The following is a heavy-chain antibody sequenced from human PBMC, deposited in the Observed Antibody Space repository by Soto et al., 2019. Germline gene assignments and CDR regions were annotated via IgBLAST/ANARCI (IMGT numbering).Heavy chain of an antibody. CDR2: IIPIFGTA. V-gene: IGHV1-69*12. CDR1: GGTFSSYA. CDR3: ARSYCSGGSCYSPYHWFDP. Sequence: QVQLVQSGAEVKKPGSSVKVSCKASGGTFSSYAISWVRQAPGQGLEWMGGIIPIFGTANYAQKFQGRVTITADEXXSXAXRELCSLSSEDTAVYYCARSYCSGGSCYSPYHWFDPWGQGTLVTVSS. J-gene: IGHJ5*02. D-gene: IGHD2-15*01.